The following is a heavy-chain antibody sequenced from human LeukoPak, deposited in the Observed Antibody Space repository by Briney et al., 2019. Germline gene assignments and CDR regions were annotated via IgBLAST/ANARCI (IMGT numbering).Heavy chain of an antibody. CDR3: ARGTNYGMDV. D-gene: IGHD2-2*01. CDR2: SNAANDYT. V-gene: IGHV1-3*02. J-gene: IGHJ6*02. Sequence: ASVKVSCKASVYTFTNYAIHWVRQAPGQRLEWMGWSNAANDYTKYSQEFQGRVSITRDTSASAAYMELSSLRSEDMAVYYCARGTNYGMDVWGQGTTVTVSS. CDR1: VYTFTNYA.